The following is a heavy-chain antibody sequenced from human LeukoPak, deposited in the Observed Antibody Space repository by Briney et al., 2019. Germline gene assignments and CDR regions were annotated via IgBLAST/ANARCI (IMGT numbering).Heavy chain of an antibody. CDR2: IKQDGSEK. J-gene: IGHJ3*02. V-gene: IGHV3-7*01. D-gene: IGHD3-22*01. CDR3: ARRAWYYDSSGSNSDAFDI. Sequence: PGGSLRLSCAASGFTFSSYWMSWVRQAPGNGLEWVANIKQDGSEKYYVDSVKGRFTISRDNAKNSLYLQMNSLRAEVTAVYYCARRAWYYDSSGSNSDAFDIWGQGTMVTVSS. CDR1: GFTFSSYW.